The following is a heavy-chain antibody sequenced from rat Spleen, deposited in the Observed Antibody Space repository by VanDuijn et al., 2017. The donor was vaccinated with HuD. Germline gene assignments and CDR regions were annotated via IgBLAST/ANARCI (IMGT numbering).Heavy chain of an antibody. CDR2: ISFDGGIT. CDR1: GFIFSDYD. D-gene: IGHD5-1*01. J-gene: IGHJ2*01. CDR3: ARTGSFDY. Sequence: EVQLVESGGGLVQPGRSMKLSCAASGFIFSDYDMAWVRQAPKKGLEWVAYISFDGGITYYRDSVKGRFTISRDNAKSTLYLQMDSLRSEDTATYYCARTGSFDYWGQGVMVTVSS. V-gene: IGHV5-25*01.